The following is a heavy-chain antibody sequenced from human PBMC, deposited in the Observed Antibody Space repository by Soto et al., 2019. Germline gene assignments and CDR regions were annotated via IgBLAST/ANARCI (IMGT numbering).Heavy chain of an antibody. CDR1: GDSINSGNW. Sequence: VQLQESGPGLVNPSGTLSLTCGVSGDSINSGNWWSWVRQPPGKGLEWIGEVYHSGTTNYNPSLKSRVTISIDVSSNQFTLKVTSVIAADAAVYFFASHYGSGSFFSSWGQGTLVTVSS. D-gene: IGHD3-10*01. J-gene: IGHJ5*02. V-gene: IGHV4-4*02. CDR2: VYHSGTT. CDR3: ASHYGSGSFFSS.